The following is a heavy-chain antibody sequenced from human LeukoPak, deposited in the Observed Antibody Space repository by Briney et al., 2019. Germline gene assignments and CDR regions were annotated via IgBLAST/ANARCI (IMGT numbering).Heavy chain of an antibody. V-gene: IGHV3-23*01. Sequence: GGSLRLSCAASGFIFDDYGMHWVRQAPGKGLEWVSAISGSGGSTYYADSVKGRFTISRDNSKNTLYLQMNSLRAEDTAVYYCAKELALTKTSYYFDYWGQGTLVTVSS. J-gene: IGHJ4*02. CDR3: AKELALTKTSYYFDY. CDR1: GFIFDDYG. CDR2: ISGSGGST.